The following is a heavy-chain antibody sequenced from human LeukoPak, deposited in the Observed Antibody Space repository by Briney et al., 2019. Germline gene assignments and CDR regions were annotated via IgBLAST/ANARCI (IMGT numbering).Heavy chain of an antibody. V-gene: IGHV4-59*08. CDR3: ARHGDYYGSSGYVN. D-gene: IGHD3-22*01. J-gene: IGHJ4*02. CDR2: IYYSGST. CDR1: GGSISSYY. Sequence: PSETLSLTCTVSGGSISSYYWSWIRQPPGKGLEWIGYIYYSGSTNYNPSLKSRVTISVDTSKNQFSLKLSSVTAADTAVYYCARHGDYYGSSGYVNWGQGTLVTVSS.